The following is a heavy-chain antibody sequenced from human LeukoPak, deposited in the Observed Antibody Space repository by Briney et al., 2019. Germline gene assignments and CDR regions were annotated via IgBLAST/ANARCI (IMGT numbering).Heavy chain of an antibody. V-gene: IGHV3-30*04. CDR3: AMPHDTEYYFDY. J-gene: IGHJ4*02. Sequence: GRSLRLSCAASGFTFSSYAMHWVRQAPGKGLEWVAVISYDGSNKYYADSVKGRFTISRDNSKNTLYLQMNSLRAEDTAVYYCAMPHDTEYYFDYWGQGTLLTVSS. CDR2: ISYDGSNK. CDR1: GFTFSSYA.